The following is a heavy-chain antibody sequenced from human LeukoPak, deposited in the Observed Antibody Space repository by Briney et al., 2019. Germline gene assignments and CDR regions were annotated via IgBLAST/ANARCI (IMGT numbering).Heavy chain of an antibody. D-gene: IGHD5-24*01. CDR2: ISPSGDIK. Sequence: GGSLRLSCVASGFTFSRHGMNWVRQAPGKGLEWVSGISPSGDIKYYVDSVKGRFTVSRDNSKNTLYLQINSLRDEDTAVYYCAKDDAWLQYNDWGQGTLVSVSS. CDR1: GFTFSRHG. V-gene: IGHV3-23*01. CDR3: AKDDAWLQYND. J-gene: IGHJ4*02.